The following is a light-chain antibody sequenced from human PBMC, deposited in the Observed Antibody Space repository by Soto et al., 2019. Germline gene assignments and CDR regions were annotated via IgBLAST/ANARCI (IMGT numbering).Light chain of an antibody. J-gene: IGKJ2*01. CDR2: DAS. Sequence: EIVMTQSPATLSVSPGERATLSCRASQSVSSNLAWFRQKPGQAPRLFMYDASTRATDIPARFSGSGSGTEFTLTITSLQSEDFAVYYCQEYNNWPYTFGQGTRLEIK. CDR1: QSVSSN. CDR3: QEYNNWPYT. V-gene: IGKV3-15*01.